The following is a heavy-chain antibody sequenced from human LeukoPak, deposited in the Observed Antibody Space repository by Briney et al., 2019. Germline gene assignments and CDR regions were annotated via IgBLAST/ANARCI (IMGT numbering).Heavy chain of an antibody. Sequence: GASVKVSCKASGYTFTSYYMHWVRQAPGQGLEWMGIINPSGGSTSYAQKLQGRVTMTRDTSTSTVYMELSSLRSEDTAVYYCARGGIVVVPEPCYGMDVWGQGTTVTVSS. CDR2: INPSGGST. CDR1: GYTFTSYY. J-gene: IGHJ6*02. D-gene: IGHD2-2*01. V-gene: IGHV1-46*01. CDR3: ARGGIVVVPEPCYGMDV.